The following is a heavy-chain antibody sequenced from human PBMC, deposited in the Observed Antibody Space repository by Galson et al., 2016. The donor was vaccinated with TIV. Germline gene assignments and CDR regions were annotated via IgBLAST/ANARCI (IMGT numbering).Heavy chain of an antibody. CDR1: GFRFINYA. D-gene: IGHD3-22*01. Sequence: SLRLSCAASGFRFINYAVSWVRQAPGKGLQWVSGMDSSGFATYTAGSVKGRFTIARDNSKNTLYLQMNSLRAEDTAVYYCATDPSFTYHFDSRGYYFDYWGQGTLVTVSS. CDR2: MDSSGFAT. CDR3: ATDPSFTYHFDSRGYYFDY. V-gene: IGHV3-23*01. J-gene: IGHJ4*02.